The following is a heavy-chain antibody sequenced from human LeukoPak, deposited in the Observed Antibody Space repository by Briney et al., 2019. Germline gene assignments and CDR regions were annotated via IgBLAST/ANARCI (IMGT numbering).Heavy chain of an antibody. CDR2: IFYSGRT. Sequence: SETLSLTCSVSDGSIKDYYWSWIRQPPGKGLEWIGYIFYSGRTNYNPSLKSRLTMSLDTSKNQFSLKLTSVTAADTAVYYCARGDGLWFGATLDYWGQGTLVTVSS. J-gene: IGHJ4*02. V-gene: IGHV4-59*08. CDR3: ARGDGLWFGATLDY. CDR1: DGSIKDYY. D-gene: IGHD3-10*01.